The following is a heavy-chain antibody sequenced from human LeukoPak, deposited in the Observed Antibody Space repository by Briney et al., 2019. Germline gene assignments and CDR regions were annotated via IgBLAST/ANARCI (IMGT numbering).Heavy chain of an antibody. J-gene: IGHJ4*02. D-gene: IGHD3-22*01. Sequence: PGGSLRLSCAASGFTVSSNYMSWVRQAPGKGLEWVSVIYSGGSTYYADSVKGRFTISRDNSKNTLYLQMNSLRAEDTAVYYCARDLLNYYGSSGPGDWGQGTLVTVSS. CDR2: IYSGGST. V-gene: IGHV3-66*01. CDR3: ARDLLNYYGSSGPGD. CDR1: GFTVSSNY.